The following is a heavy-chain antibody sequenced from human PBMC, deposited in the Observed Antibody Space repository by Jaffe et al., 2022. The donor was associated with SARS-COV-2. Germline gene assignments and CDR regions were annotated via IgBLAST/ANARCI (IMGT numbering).Heavy chain of an antibody. D-gene: IGHD6-13*01. J-gene: IGHJ4*02. CDR1: GFTFSNYW. CDR3: VREGITAAADY. V-gene: IGHV3-7*01. CDR2: IKHDGSEN. Sequence: EVQLVESGGGLVQPGGSLRLSCVASGFTFSNYWMSWVRQAPGKGLEWVANIKHDGSENYSVDSVKGRFTISRDNAKNSLYLQMNSLRAEDTALYYCVREGITAAADYWGQGTLVIVSS.